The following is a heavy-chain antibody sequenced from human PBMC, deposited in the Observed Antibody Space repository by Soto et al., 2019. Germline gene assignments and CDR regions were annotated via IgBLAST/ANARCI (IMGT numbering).Heavy chain of an antibody. Sequence: SESLSLTFIVSGGSVNTTSYYWGWIRQPPGKGLEWIGSIYYSGTTYYNPSLKSRITISLDTSKNHFSLKLSSVTAADTAMYYCARHFIAVAVPDHWGQGTLVTVSS. CDR2: IYYSGTT. CDR3: ARHFIAVAVPDH. J-gene: IGHJ4*02. D-gene: IGHD6-19*01. V-gene: IGHV4-39*01. CDR1: GGSVNTTSYY.